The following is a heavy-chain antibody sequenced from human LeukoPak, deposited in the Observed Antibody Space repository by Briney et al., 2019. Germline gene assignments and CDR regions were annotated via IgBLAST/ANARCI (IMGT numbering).Heavy chain of an antibody. V-gene: IGHV4-59*01. D-gene: IGHD2-2*01. Sequence: SETLSLKCSVSGGSLSGYYWSWIRQPPGKGLEWLGYIHYSGSSNYNPSLKSRVSMSADTSKNQFSLKLSSVTAADTAVYDCARYFCSSTTCYYFEYWGQGTLVTVSS. CDR2: IHYSGSS. CDR3: ARYFCSSTTCYYFEY. J-gene: IGHJ4*02. CDR1: GGSLSGYY.